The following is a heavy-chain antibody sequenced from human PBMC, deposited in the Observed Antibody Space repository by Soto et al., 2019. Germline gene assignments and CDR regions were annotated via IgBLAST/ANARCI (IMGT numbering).Heavy chain of an antibody. CDR1: GGSFSGYY. J-gene: IGHJ6*02. Sequence: PSETLSLTCGVYGGSFSGYYWTWIRQPPGAGLEWIGEVNHSGSTNYNTLLKSRVTISVDTSKNQFSLRLTSITAADRAAYFCARCQYHENIVFYSNRYYYVVDVWGQGTTGT. V-gene: IGHV4-34*01. CDR2: VNHSGST. CDR3: ARCQYHENIVFYSNRYYYVVDV. D-gene: IGHD3-22*01.